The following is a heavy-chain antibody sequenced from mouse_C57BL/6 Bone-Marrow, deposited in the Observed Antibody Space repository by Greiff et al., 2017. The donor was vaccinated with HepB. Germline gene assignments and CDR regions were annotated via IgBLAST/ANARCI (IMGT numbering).Heavy chain of an antibody. V-gene: IGHV1-69*01. CDR2: IDPSDSYT. CDR1: GYTFTSYW. J-gene: IGHJ2*01. D-gene: IGHD2-4*01. Sequence: QVQLKQPGAELVMPGASVKLSCKASGYTFTSYWMHWVKQRPGQGLEWIGEIDPSDSYTNYNQKFKGKSTLSVDKSSSTAYMQLSSLTSEDSAVYYCARFYYDYFDYWGQGTTLTVSS. CDR3: ARFYYDYFDY.